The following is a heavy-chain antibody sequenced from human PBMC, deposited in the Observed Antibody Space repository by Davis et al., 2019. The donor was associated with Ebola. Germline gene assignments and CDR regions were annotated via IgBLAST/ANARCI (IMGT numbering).Heavy chain of an antibody. V-gene: IGHV3-23*01. CDR2: ISGSGGST. Sequence: GESLKISCAASGFTFSSYAMTWVRQAPGKGLEWVSAISGSGGSTYYADSVKGRFTISRDNSKNTLYLQMNSLGAEDTALYYCAFYSTYGIVEYFFDSWGQGTLVTVSS. D-gene: IGHD1-26*01. J-gene: IGHJ4*02. CDR3: AFYSTYGIVEYFFDS. CDR1: GFTFSSYA.